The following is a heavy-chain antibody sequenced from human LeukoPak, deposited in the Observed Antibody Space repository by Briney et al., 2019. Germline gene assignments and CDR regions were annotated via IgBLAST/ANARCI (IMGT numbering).Heavy chain of an antibody. Sequence: PGGSLRLSCAASGFTFSSYGMHWVRQAPGKGLEWVAVISYDGSNKYYADSVKGRFTISRDNSKNTLYLQMNSLRAEDTAVYYCAKDREWQLHWFDPWGQGTLVTVSS. V-gene: IGHV3-30*18. CDR2: ISYDGSNK. J-gene: IGHJ5*02. CDR3: AKDREWQLHWFDP. CDR1: GFTFSSYG. D-gene: IGHD1-26*01.